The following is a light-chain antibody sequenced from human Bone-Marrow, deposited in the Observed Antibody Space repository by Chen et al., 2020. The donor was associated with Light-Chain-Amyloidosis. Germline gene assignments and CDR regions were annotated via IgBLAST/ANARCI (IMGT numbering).Light chain of an antibody. CDR3: QVWDRSSDRPV. J-gene: IGLJ3*02. Sequence: SYVLTQPSSVSVAPGQTATIACGGNNIESTSVHWYQQTPGQAPLLVVYDDSDRPSGIPGRLSGSNSGNTATLTISRVEAGDEADYYCQVWDRSSDRPVFGGGTKLTVL. CDR1: NIESTS. CDR2: DDS. V-gene: IGLV3-21*02.